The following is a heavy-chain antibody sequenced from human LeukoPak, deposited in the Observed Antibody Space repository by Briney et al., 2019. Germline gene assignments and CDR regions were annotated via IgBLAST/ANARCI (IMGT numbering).Heavy chain of an antibody. D-gene: IGHD2-2*01. CDR1: GFTFSSYG. Sequence: GGSLRLSCAASGFTFSSYGMHWVRQAPGKGLEWVAFIRYDGSNKYYADSVKGRFTISRDNSKNTLYLQMNSLKAEDTAVYYCAKEPPGIVVVPAAAIYNWFDPWGQGTLVTVSS. CDR2: IRYDGSNK. J-gene: IGHJ5*02. V-gene: IGHV3-30*02. CDR3: AKEPPGIVVVPAAAIYNWFDP.